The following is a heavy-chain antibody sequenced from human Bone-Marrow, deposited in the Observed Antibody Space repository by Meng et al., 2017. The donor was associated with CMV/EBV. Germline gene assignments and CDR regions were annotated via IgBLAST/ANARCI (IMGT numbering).Heavy chain of an antibody. J-gene: IGHJ2*01. V-gene: IGHV1-18*01. CDR2: ISGYNGDT. D-gene: IGHD4-17*01. CDR3: ARALLYGDNPQTYWYFDL. CDR1: GYTFISYG. Sequence: ASVKVSCKASGYTFISYGICWVRQAPGQGLEWMGWISGYNGDTNYGQKVQGRLTMTRDTFTSTAYMELRSLRSDDTAVYYCARALLYGDNPQTYWYFDLWGRGTLVTVSS.